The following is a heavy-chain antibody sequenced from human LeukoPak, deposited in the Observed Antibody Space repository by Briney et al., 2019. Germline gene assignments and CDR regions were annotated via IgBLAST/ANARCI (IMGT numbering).Heavy chain of an antibody. CDR1: GYTFTSYG. D-gene: IGHD3-22*01. CDR3: ARGESTRSSGYGPYYYYYMDV. Sequence: ASVKVSCKASGYTFTSYGISWVRQAPGQGLEWMGWISAYNGNTNYAQKLQGRVTMTTDTSTSTAYMELRSLRSDDTAVYYCARGESTRSSGYGPYYYYYMDVWGKGTTVTVSS. CDR2: ISAYNGNT. J-gene: IGHJ6*03. V-gene: IGHV1-18*01.